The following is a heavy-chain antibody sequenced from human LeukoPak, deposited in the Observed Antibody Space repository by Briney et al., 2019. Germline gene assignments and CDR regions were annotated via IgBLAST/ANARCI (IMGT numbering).Heavy chain of an antibody. Sequence: PSETLSLTCTVSGGSISSYYWSWLRQPPGKGLEWIGYIYYSGSTNYNPSLKSRVTISVDTSKNQFSLKLSSVTAADTAVYYCASTYGSGSYYYYYGMDVWGQGTTVTVSS. D-gene: IGHD3-10*01. CDR3: ASTYGSGSYYYYYGMDV. V-gene: IGHV4-59*01. CDR2: IYYSGST. J-gene: IGHJ6*02. CDR1: GGSISSYY.